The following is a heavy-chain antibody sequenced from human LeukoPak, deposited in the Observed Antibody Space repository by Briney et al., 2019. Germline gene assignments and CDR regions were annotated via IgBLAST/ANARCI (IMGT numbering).Heavy chain of an antibody. Sequence: GGPVRLSCAASGFPFSSYAMRWLRQAPGKGREWVSAISGSGGSTYYADSVKGRFTISRDNSKNTLYLQMNSLRAEDTAVYYCAKDSTDTAYVGITGTTEFDYWGQGTLVTVSS. D-gene: IGHD1-20*01. V-gene: IGHV3-23*01. CDR1: GFPFSSYA. CDR2: ISGSGGST. J-gene: IGHJ4*02. CDR3: AKDSTDTAYVGITGTTEFDY.